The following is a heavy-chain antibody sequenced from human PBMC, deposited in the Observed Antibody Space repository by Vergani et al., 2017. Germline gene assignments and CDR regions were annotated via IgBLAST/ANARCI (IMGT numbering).Heavy chain of an antibody. Sequence: QVQLVESGGGVVQPGRSLRLSCAASGFTFSSYAMHWVRQAPGKGLEWVAVISYDGSNKYYADSVKGRFTISRDNSKNTLYLQMNSLRAEDTAVYYCARDRDPYYYYYGMDVWGQGP. CDR1: GFTFSSYA. CDR3: ARDRDPYYYYYGMDV. CDR2: ISYDGSNK. J-gene: IGHJ6*02. D-gene: IGHD5-24*01. V-gene: IGHV3-30*01.